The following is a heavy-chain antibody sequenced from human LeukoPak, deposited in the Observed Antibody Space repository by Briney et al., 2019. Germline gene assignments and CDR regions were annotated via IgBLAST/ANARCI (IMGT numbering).Heavy chain of an antibody. D-gene: IGHD3-22*01. V-gene: IGHV3-23*01. CDR1: GFTFSIYV. CDR2: IIGSGGDT. CDR3: AREGDDYDSSGYIDC. Sequence: GGSRRLSCAPSGFTFSIYVISRVRQAPRKGLAWVSCIIGSGGDTYYADSVKCWFTISRDNAKSTLYLQMNSMRAEGTAVYYCAREGDDYDSSGYIDCWGQGTLVTVYS. J-gene: IGHJ4*02.